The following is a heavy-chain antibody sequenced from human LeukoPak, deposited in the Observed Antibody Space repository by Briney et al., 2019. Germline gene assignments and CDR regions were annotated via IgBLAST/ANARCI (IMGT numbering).Heavy chain of an antibody. D-gene: IGHD3-16*02. J-gene: IGHJ4*02. V-gene: IGHV4-34*01. CDR2: INHSGST. Sequence: SETLSLTCAVYGGSFSGYYWSWIRQPPGMGPEWIGEINHSGSTNYNPSLKSRVTISVDTSKNQFSLKLSSVTAADTAVYYCARAPSLYYDYIWGSYRSYYFDYWGQGTLVTASS. CDR3: ARAPSLYYDYIWGSYRSYYFDY. CDR1: GGSFSGYY.